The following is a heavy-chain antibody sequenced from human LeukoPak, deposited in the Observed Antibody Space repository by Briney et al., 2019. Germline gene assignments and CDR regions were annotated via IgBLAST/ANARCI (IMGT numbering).Heavy chain of an antibody. CDR2: ISASGGNT. Sequence: PGGSLRLSCAASGFTFSNYAMNWVRQAPGKGLEWVSGISASGGNTYYADSVKGRLTISRDNPKNTLYLQMHSLRAEDTAVYYCAKEYGDYGPDWFDPWGQGNLVTVSS. D-gene: IGHD4-17*01. CDR1: GFTFSNYA. CDR3: AKEYGDYGPDWFDP. J-gene: IGHJ5*02. V-gene: IGHV3-23*01.